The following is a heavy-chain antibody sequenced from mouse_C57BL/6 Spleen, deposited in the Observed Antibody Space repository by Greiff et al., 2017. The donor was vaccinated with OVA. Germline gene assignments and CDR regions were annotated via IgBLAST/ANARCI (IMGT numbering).Heavy chain of an antibody. Sequence: QVQLQQPGAELVRPGSSVKLSCKASGYTFTSYWMHWVKQRPIQGLEWIGNIDPSDSETHYNQKFKDKATLTVDKSSSTAYMQLSSLTSEDAAVYYCARSYDGYFDVWGTGTTVTVSS. CDR2: IDPSDSET. CDR1: GYTFTSYW. J-gene: IGHJ1*03. D-gene: IGHD2-3*01. CDR3: ARSYDGYFDV. V-gene: IGHV1-52*01.